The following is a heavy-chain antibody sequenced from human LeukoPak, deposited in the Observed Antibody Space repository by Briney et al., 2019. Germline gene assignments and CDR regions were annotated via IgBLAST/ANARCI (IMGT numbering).Heavy chain of an antibody. J-gene: IGHJ4*02. CDR3: ARVDDTSGYFYNFDY. CDR1: GGSISNYY. CDR2: IHYSGNT. V-gene: IGHV4-59*01. D-gene: IGHD3-22*01. Sequence: PSETLSLTCSVSGGSISNYYWSWIRQPPGKGLEWIAYIHYSGNTNYNPSLKSRVTISVDTSKNQFSLKLASVTAADTAVYYCARVDDTSGYFYNFDYWGQGTLVTVSS.